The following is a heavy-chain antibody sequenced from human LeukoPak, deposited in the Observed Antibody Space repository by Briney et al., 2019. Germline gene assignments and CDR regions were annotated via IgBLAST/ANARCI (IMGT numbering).Heavy chain of an antibody. CDR1: GGTFSSYA. V-gene: IGHV1-2*02. CDR2: INPNSGGT. J-gene: IGHJ4*02. D-gene: IGHD6-13*01. CDR3: ARGVSSSSDY. Sequence: ASVKVSCKASGGTFSSYAISWVRQAPGQGLEWMGWINPNSGGTNYAQKFQGRVTMTRDTSISTAYMELSRLRSDDAAVYYCARGVSSSSDYWGQGTLVTVSS.